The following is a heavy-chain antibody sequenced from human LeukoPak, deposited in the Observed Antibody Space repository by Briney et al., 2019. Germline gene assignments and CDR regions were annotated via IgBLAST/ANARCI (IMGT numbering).Heavy chain of an antibody. CDR3: ARELLNRGTTGTGHFDY. CDR2: IYYSGST. CDR1: GGSINNYY. Sequence: SETLSLTCTVSGGSINNYYWSWIRQPPGKGLEWIGYIYYSGSTNYNPSLKSRVTISLDTSKNQFSLKLSSVTAADTAVYYCARELLNRGTTGTGHFDYWGQGTLVTVSS. V-gene: IGHV4-59*01. D-gene: IGHD1-1*01. J-gene: IGHJ4*02.